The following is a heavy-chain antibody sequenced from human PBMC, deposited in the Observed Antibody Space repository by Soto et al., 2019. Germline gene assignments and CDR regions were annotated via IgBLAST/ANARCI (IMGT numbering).Heavy chain of an antibody. CDR1: GFSFSTYG. Sequence: EVQLLESGGGLVQPGGSLRLSCAVSGFSFSTYGVTWVRQAPGKGLEWVSGVSGGSGTTHYADSVKGRFTITGATSKNTVYLQMNSLSVEDTAVYYCAKWNGYGDNWGQGTLVTVSS. CDR2: VSGGSGTT. CDR3: AKWNGYGDN. V-gene: IGHV3-23*01. J-gene: IGHJ4*02. D-gene: IGHD1-1*01.